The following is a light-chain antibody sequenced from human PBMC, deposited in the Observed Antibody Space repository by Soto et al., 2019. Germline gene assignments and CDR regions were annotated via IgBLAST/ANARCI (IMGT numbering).Light chain of an antibody. V-gene: IGLV2-8*01. Sequence: QSALTQPPSASGCPGQSVSISCTGTASDIGGYTFVSWYQQHPGKAPKLLIYDVNKRPSGVPDRFSGSKSGNTASLTVSGLQAEDEADYYCSAHGGTNPYVFGTGTKVTVL. CDR3: SAHGGTNPYV. CDR2: DVN. CDR1: ASDIGGYTF. J-gene: IGLJ1*01.